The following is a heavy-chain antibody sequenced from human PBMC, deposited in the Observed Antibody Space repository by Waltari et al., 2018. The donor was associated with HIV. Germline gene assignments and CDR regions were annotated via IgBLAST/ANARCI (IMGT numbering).Heavy chain of an antibody. CDR2: IYWDDNK. CDR3: AHALGVVVLDAFDI. D-gene: IGHD3-22*01. J-gene: IGHJ3*02. CDR1: GFSLSTSGVG. V-gene: IGHV2-5*02. Sequence: QITLKESGPTLVKPTQTLTLTCTFSGFSLSTSGVGVGWIRQPPGKALEWLALIYWDDNKRYSPSLKSRLTITKDTSKNQVVLTMTNMDPVDTATYYCAHALGVVVLDAFDIWGQGTMVTVSS.